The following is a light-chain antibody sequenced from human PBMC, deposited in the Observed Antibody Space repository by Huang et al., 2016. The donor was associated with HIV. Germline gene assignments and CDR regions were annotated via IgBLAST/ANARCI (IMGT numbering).Light chain of an antibody. V-gene: IGKV2-30*01. Sequence: DVVLTQSPLSLPVTLGQPASISCRSSQSLLYSDGNTYLYWVHQRPGQSPRRLMSKVSNRDSGVPDRFSGSGSGTDFTLKSSRVEPEDVVFYFCMQGTHWPRTCGQGTKLEIK. CDR2: KVS. CDR3: MQGTHWPRT. J-gene: IGKJ2*02. CDR1: QSLLYSDGNTY.